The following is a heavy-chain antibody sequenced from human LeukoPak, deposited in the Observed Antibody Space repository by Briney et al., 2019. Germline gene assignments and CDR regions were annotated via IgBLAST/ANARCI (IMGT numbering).Heavy chain of an antibody. V-gene: IGHV4-59*01. Sequence: SETLSLTCTVSGGSISSYYWSWIRQPPGTGLEWIGYIYYSGSTNYNPSLKSRVTISVDTSKNQFSLKLSSVTAADTAVYYCARVVSAAGHFDYWGQGTLVTVSS. D-gene: IGHD6-25*01. CDR3: ARVVSAAGHFDY. CDR2: IYYSGST. J-gene: IGHJ4*02. CDR1: GGSISSYY.